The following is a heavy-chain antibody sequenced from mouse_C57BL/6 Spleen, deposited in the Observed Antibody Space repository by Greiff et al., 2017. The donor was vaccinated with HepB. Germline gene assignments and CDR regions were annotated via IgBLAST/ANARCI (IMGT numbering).Heavy chain of an antibody. CDR2: IYPGDGDT. CDR1: GYAFSSSW. V-gene: IGHV1-82*01. CDR3: AREGGYYDYEAAY. D-gene: IGHD2-4*01. Sequence: VQLQQSGPELVKPGASVKISCKASGYAFSSSWMNWVKQRPGKGLEWIGRIYPGDGDTNYNGKFKGKATLTADKSSSTAYMQLSSLTSEDSAVYFCAREGGYYDYEAAYWGQGTLVTVSA. J-gene: IGHJ3*01.